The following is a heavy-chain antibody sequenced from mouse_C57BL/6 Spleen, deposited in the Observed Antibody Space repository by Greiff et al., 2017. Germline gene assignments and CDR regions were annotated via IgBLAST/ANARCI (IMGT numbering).Heavy chain of an antibody. J-gene: IGHJ4*01. V-gene: IGHV7-1*01. CDR1: GFTFSDFY. CDR2: SRNKANDYTT. Sequence: EVNVVESGGGLVQSGRSLRLSCATSGFTFSDFYMEWVRQAPGKGLEWIAASRNKANDYTTEYSASVKGRFIVSRDTSQSILYLQMNALRAEDTAIYYCAREYYGSSYAMDYWGQGTSVTVSS. CDR3: AREYYGSSYAMDY. D-gene: IGHD1-1*01.